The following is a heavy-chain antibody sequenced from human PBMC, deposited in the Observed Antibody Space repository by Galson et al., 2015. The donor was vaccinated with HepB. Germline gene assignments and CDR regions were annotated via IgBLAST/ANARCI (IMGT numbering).Heavy chain of an antibody. CDR2: ISGYNGNT. D-gene: IGHD6-6*01. V-gene: IGHV1-18*01. Sequence: SVKVSCKASGYTFTKFGISWVRQAPGQGLEWMAWISGYNGNTDYAQKSQGRVTMTTDTSTSTAYMELRSLTSDDTAVYYCATARYSTSPPDNWGQGTLVTVSS. CDR1: GYTFTKFG. CDR3: ATARYSTSPPDN. J-gene: IGHJ4*02.